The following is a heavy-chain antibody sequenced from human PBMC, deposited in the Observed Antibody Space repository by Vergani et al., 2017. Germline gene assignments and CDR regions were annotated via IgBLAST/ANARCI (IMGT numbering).Heavy chain of an antibody. J-gene: IGHJ3*02. V-gene: IGHV1-69*01. Sequence: QVQLVQSGAEVKKPGSSVKVSCKASGCTFSSYAISWVRQAPGQGLEWMGGIIPIVGTANSAQKFQGRVTITADESTSTAYMELSRLRSEDTAVYYCAGRCSSTSCYDGFDMGGQGTMVTVS. CDR3: AGRCSSTSCYDGFDM. CDR1: GCTFSSYA. D-gene: IGHD2-2*01. CDR2: IIPIVGTA.